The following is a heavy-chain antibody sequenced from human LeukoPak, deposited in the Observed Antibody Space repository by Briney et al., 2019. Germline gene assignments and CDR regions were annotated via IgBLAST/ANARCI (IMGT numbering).Heavy chain of an antibody. V-gene: IGHV1-69*04. Sequence: VASVKVSCKASGGTFSSYAISWVRQAPGQGLEWMGRIIPILGIANYAQKFQGRVTITADKSTSTAYMELSSLRSEDTAVYYCARDAHQYYFDFWGQGTLVTVSS. CDR2: IIPILGIA. D-gene: IGHD2-2*01. J-gene: IGHJ4*02. CDR3: ARDAHQYYFDF. CDR1: GGTFSSYA.